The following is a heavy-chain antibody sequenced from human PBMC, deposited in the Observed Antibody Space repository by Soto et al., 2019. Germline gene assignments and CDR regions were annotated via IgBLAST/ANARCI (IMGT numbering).Heavy chain of an antibody. Sequence: EVQLVESGGGLVQPGGSLRLSCSVSGFTLSDHYIDWVRQAPGKGLEWVGRSRNQANGYSIIYAASVKGRFTTSRDDSKNLVYLQMESLRTEDTAVYYCVRDTYFSDSSSYTRCFDFWGQGALVTVSS. V-gene: IGHV3-72*01. D-gene: IGHD3-22*01. CDR1: GFTLSDHY. J-gene: IGHJ4*02. CDR2: SRNQANGYSI. CDR3: VRDTYFSDSSSYTRCFDF.